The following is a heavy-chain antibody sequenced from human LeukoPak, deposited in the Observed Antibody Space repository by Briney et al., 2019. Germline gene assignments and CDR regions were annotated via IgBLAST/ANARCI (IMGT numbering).Heavy chain of an antibody. Sequence: PSETLSLTCTVSGGPISSSSYYWGWIRQSPGKGLEWIGSFYYSGSTYYNPSLKSRVTISVDTSKNQFSLKLSSVTAADTAVYYCARYPLSDHDFWFGYSYWGQGTLVTVSS. CDR1: GGPISSSSYY. J-gene: IGHJ4*02. D-gene: IGHD3-3*01. V-gene: IGHV4-39*01. CDR2: FYYSGST. CDR3: ARYPLSDHDFWFGYSY.